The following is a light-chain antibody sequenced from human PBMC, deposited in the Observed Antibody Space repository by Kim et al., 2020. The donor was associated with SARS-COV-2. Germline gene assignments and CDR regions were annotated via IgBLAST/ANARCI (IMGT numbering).Light chain of an antibody. CDR1: QSVGNN. CDR2: GAS. Sequence: APGDRPPPPCRASQSVGNNVACYPQEPGRAPQLLIYGASARAAGIPARFSGSGSGTGFTLTISSLQSEDLAVYSCQQYDDWPPWTFGQGTKVDLK. J-gene: IGKJ1*01. CDR3: QQYDDWPPWT. V-gene: IGKV3-15*01.